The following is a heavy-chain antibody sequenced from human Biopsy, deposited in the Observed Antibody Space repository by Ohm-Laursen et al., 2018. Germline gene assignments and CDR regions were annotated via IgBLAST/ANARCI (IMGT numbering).Heavy chain of an antibody. CDR2: IYCSGRT. J-gene: IGHJ4*02. V-gene: IGHV4-59*02. D-gene: IGHD6-6*01. Sequence: TLSLTCTVSGDSVTKYYWSWIRQPPGKGLEWIGHIYCSGRTNYNPSLKSRVSISVDTSRQQFSLNLSSVTAADTAVYYCARAGAIVNYCKRKDYNSYVIDHWGQGTMVTVSS. CDR1: GDSVTKYY. CDR3: ARAGAIVNYCKRKDYNSYVIDH.